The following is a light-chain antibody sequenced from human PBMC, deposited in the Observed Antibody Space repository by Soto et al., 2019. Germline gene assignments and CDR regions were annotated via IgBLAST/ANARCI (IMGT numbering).Light chain of an antibody. CDR3: QQSYSAPQT. CDR2: LAS. V-gene: IGKV1-39*01. Sequence: DIQMTQSPSSLYASVGDRVTITCQASQTISNNLHWYQQSPGKAPNLLIYLASNLQSGVPSRFSGSGSGTDFTLTISSLQPEDFPTYYCQQSYSAPQTFGQGTKVEIK. CDR1: QTISNN. J-gene: IGKJ1*01.